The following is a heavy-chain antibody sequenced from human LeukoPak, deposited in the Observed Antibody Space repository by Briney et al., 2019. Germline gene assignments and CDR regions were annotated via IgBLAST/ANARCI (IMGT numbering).Heavy chain of an antibody. D-gene: IGHD3-10*01. J-gene: IGHJ4*02. CDR2: IYSGGST. CDR1: GFTVSSNY. Sequence: GGSLRLSCAASGFTVSSNYMSWVRQAPGKGLEWVSVIYSGGSTYYADSVKGRFTISRDNSKNTLYLQMNSLRAEDTAVYYCAREDDGSGSYRGGYWGQGTLVTVSS. CDR3: AREDDGSGSYRGGY. V-gene: IGHV3-53*01.